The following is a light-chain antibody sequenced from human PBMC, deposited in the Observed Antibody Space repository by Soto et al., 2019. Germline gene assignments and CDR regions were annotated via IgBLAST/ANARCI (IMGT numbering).Light chain of an antibody. V-gene: IGLV2-8*01. CDR2: DVN. J-gene: IGLJ2*01. CDR3: SSYAPSDVV. CDR1: PSDVGGSNS. Sequence: QPVLTQPPSAYGSPGQSVTISCTGTPSDVGGSNSVSWYQQHPGKAPNLMIYDVNKRPSGVPDRFSGSKSGNTASLTVSGLQAADEAYYFCSSYAPSDVVFGGGTKLTVL.